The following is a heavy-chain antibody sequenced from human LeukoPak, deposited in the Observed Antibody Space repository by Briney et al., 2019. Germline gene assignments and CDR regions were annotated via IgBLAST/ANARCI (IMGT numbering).Heavy chain of an antibody. CDR3: ARGYYYDSSGYYHFDY. CDR1: GYTFTSYY. J-gene: IGHJ4*02. D-gene: IGHD3-22*01. CDR2: IIPIFGTA. V-gene: IGHV1-69*13. Sequence: ASVKVSCRASGYTFTSYYMHWVRQAPGQGLEWMGGIIPIFGTANYAQKFQGRVTITADESTSTAYMELSSLRSEDTAVYYCARGYYYDSSGYYHFDYWGQGTLVTVSS.